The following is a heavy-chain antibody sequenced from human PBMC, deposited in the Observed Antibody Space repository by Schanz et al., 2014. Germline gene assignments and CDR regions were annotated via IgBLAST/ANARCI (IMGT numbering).Heavy chain of an antibody. Sequence: QVQLVQSGAEVKKPGPSVKVSCKASGGTFSSFGINWVRQAPGQGLEWMGKIIPVLNIATYAQRFQGRVSITADKSTSTAYMELTSLTSEDTAVHYCARGYGDSPTDFWGQGTLVTVSS. CDR1: GGTFSSFG. J-gene: IGHJ4*02. V-gene: IGHV1-69*04. D-gene: IGHD4-17*01. CDR2: IIPVLNIA. CDR3: ARGYGDSPTDF.